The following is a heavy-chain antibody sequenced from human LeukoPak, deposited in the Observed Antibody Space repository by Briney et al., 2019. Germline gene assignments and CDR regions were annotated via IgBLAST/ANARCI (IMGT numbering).Heavy chain of an antibody. CDR2: INPNSGGT. CDR3: ARDLADYDYVWGSYRPYNWFDP. D-gene: IGHD3-16*02. V-gene: IGHV1-2*02. Sequence: ASVKVSCKASGYTFTGYYMHWVRQAPGQGLEWMGWINPNSGGTNYAQKFQGRVTMTRDTSISTAYMELSRLRSDDTAVYYCARDLADYDYVWGSYRPYNWFDPWGQGTLVTVSS. CDR1: GYTFTGYY. J-gene: IGHJ5*02.